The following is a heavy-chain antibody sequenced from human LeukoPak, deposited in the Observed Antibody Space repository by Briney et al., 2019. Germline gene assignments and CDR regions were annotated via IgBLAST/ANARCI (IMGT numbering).Heavy chain of an antibody. J-gene: IGHJ6*03. Sequence: GASVKVSCKASGYTFTGYYMHWVRQAPGQGLEWMGWINPNSGGTSYAQKFQGRVTMTRDMSTSTVYMELSSLRSEDTAVYYCARDVATVTFYYYYYMDVWGKGTTVTVSS. CDR2: INPNSGGT. V-gene: IGHV1-2*02. D-gene: IGHD4-17*01. CDR3: ARDVATVTFYYYYYMDV. CDR1: GYTFTGYY.